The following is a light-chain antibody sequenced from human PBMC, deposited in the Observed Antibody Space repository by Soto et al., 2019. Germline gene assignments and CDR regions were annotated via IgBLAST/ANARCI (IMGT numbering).Light chain of an antibody. J-gene: IGKJ5*01. CDR3: QQDNNWTLT. Sequence: PVPLCTPPRRSSKLSSSTSQHVRSSLAWYQQKPGQAPRLLVYGASTRATGVPARFSGSGSGTEFTLTITSLQSEDFAVYYCQQDNNWTLTFGQGTRLEIK. CDR2: GAS. CDR1: QHVRSS. V-gene: IGKV3-15*01.